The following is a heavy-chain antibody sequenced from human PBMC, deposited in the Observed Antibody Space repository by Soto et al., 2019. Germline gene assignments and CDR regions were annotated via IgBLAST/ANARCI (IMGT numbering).Heavy chain of an antibody. J-gene: IGHJ4*02. CDR3: ARTAPMDAGDKYYYDF. D-gene: IGHD3-16*01. V-gene: IGHV1-69*01. CDR2: IIPFFGTA. CDR1: GGTFSTFG. Sequence: QVQLVQSGAEVKKTGSSVKVSCKTSGGTFSTFGISWVRQAPGQGLEWMGGIIPFFGTAEYSQKFEDRITITAEESTHTVYMDLRSLTSEDTAIYYCARTAPMDAGDKYYYDFWGQGALVTVAS.